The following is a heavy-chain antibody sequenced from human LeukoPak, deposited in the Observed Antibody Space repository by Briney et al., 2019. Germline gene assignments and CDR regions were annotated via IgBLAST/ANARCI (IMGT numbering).Heavy chain of an antibody. CDR1: GITLSNYG. CDR2: ISGSDGST. Sequence: HPGGSLRLSCAVSGITLSNYGMTWVRQAPDKGLEWVSAISGSDGSTYYADSVKGRFTISRDDSQNTLYLQMNSLSAEDTAVYYCAKVETSGGANCYALDYWGQGTLVTVSS. V-gene: IGHV3-23*01. CDR3: AKVETSGGANCYALDY. D-gene: IGHD2-2*01. J-gene: IGHJ4*02.